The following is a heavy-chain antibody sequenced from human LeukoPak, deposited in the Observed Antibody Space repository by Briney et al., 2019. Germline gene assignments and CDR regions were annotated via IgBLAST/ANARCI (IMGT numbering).Heavy chain of an antibody. CDR2: IRYDGSNK. V-gene: IGHV3-30*02. J-gene: IGHJ5*02. D-gene: IGHD6-13*01. CDR1: GFTFSSYE. CDR3: AKDLGIAAAGTDWFDP. Sequence: GGSLRLSCAASGFTFSSYEMNWVRQAPGKGLEWVAFIRYDGSNKYYADSVKGRFTISRDNSKNTLYLQMNSLRAEDTAVYYCAKDLGIAAAGTDWFDPWGQGTLVTVSS.